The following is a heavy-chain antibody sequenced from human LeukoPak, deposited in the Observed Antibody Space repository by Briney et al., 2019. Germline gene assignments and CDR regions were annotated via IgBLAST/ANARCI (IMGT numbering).Heavy chain of an antibody. Sequence: SETLSLTFTVSDYSISSGYYWGWIRQPPGKGLEWIGSIYHSGSTYYNPSLKSRASISKDTSKNQFSLKLTSVTAADTAVYYCARSKGDYVDYYGMDVWGQGTTVTVSS. D-gene: IGHD4-17*01. CDR3: ARSKGDYVDYYGMDV. CDR1: DYSISSGYY. V-gene: IGHV4-38-2*02. J-gene: IGHJ6*02. CDR2: IYHSGST.